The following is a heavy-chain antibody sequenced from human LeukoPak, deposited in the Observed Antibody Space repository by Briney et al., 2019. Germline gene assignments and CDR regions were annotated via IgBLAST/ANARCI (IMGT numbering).Heavy chain of an antibody. Sequence: PGGSLRLSCAASGFTFSSYSMSWVRQAPGKGLEWVSHISCSGGSTYYACSVKGRFTISRDNSNNTLSLQMNSLRAEDTAVYYCAKALTGTKAFDIWGQGTMVTVSS. CDR1: GFTFSSYS. CDR3: AKALTGTKAFDI. J-gene: IGHJ3*02. D-gene: IGHD1-1*01. V-gene: IGHV3-23*01. CDR2: ISCSGGST.